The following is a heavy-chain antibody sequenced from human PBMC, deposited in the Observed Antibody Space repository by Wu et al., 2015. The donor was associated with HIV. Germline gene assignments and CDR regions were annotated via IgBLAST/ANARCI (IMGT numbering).Heavy chain of an antibody. J-gene: IGHJ4*02. V-gene: IGHV1-8*03. CDR3: AKVSPEAYCTYGLCFLDF. D-gene: IGHD2-8*01. CDR1: GGSFNNYA. Sequence: QVQLVQSGAEVKKPGSSVKVSCKTSGGSFNNYAINWVRQAPGQGLEWMGWMNPNSGNTGYAQKFKGRVTITRDTSINTAYMELSSLRSDDTAVYYCAKVSPEAYCTYGLCFLDFWGQGTLVTVSS. CDR2: MNPNSGNT.